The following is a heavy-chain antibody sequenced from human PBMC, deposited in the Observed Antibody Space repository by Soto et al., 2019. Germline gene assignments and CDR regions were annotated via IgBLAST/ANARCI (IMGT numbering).Heavy chain of an antibody. V-gene: IGHV3-48*03. CDR2: ISSSGSTI. D-gene: IGHD6-13*01. CDR3: ARDSSSWYGNWFDP. Sequence: GGSLRLSCAASGFTFSSYEMNWVRQAPGKGLEWVSYISSSGSTIYYADSVKDRFTISRDNAKNSLYLQMNSLRAEDTAVYYCARDSSSWYGNWFDPWGQGTLVTVSS. J-gene: IGHJ5*02. CDR1: GFTFSSYE.